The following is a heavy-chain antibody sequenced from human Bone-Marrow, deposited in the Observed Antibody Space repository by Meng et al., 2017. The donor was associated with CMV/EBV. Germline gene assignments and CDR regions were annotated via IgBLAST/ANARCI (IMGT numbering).Heavy chain of an antibody. J-gene: IGHJ4*02. CDR1: GDSISSSSYY. Sequence: SETLSLTCTVSGDSISSSSYYWGWIRQPPGKGLEWIGSIYYSGSTYYNPSLKSRVTISVDKSKNQFSLKLSSVTDADTAVYYCASITIFGKYVDYWGQGPLVTGSS. V-gene: IGHV4-39*07. CDR2: IYYSGST. D-gene: IGHD3-3*01. CDR3: ASITIFGKYVDY.